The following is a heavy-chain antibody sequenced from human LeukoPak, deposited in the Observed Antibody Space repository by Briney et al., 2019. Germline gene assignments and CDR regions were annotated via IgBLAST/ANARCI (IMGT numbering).Heavy chain of an antibody. CDR1: GFTFDDYA. D-gene: IGHD5-12*01. V-gene: IGHV3-9*01. Sequence: GGSLRLSCAASGFTFDDYAMHWVRQAPGKGLEWVSGISWNSGSIGYADSVKGRFTISRDNAKNSLYLQMNSLRPEDTAVYYCARTDRQYSGGTEDYWGQGTLVTVSS. J-gene: IGHJ4*02. CDR2: ISWNSGSI. CDR3: ARTDRQYSGGTEDY.